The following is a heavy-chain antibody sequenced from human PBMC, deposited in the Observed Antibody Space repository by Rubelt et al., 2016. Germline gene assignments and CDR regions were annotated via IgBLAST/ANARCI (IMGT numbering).Heavy chain of an antibody. V-gene: IGHV3-23*01. CDR1: TFSSYG. CDR3: ARSYYDFWSGYYTGAFDI. D-gene: IGHD3-3*01. J-gene: IGHJ3*02. Sequence: TFSSYGMHWVRQAPGKGLEWVATISGGGADTFYADPVRGRFTISRDNSENALYLQMNSLRAEDTAVYYCARSYYDFWSGYYTGAFDIWGQGTMVTVSS. CDR2: ISGGGADT.